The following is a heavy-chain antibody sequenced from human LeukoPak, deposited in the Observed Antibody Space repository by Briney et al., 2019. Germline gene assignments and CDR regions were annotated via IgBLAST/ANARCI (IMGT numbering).Heavy chain of an antibody. CDR3: ARVKIAAAGTLDAFDI. CDR2: ISSSSSYI. J-gene: IGHJ3*02. D-gene: IGHD6-13*01. Sequence: GGSLRLSCTASGFIFSNYAMNWVRQAPGKGLEWVSSISSSSSYIYYADSVKGRFTISRDNAKNSLYLQMNSLRAEDTAVYYCARVKIAAAGTLDAFDIWGQGTMVTVSS. V-gene: IGHV3-21*01. CDR1: GFIFSNYA.